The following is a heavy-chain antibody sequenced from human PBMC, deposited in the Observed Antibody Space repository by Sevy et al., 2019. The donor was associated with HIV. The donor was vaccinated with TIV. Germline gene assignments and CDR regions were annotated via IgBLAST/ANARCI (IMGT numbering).Heavy chain of an antibody. Sequence: GGSLRLSCAASGFTFNTHAMNWVRQAPGKGLEWVSVISGPGYGTNYADSVKGRFTISRDNSKNILFLQMNSLRDDDTAVYYCAKALNPALESMLEVNLRSLKGFDVWGQGTMVTVSS. D-gene: IGHD3-22*01. CDR1: GFTFNTHA. V-gene: IGHV3-23*01. J-gene: IGHJ3*01. CDR3: AKALNPALESMLEVNLRSLKGFDV. CDR2: ISGPGYGT.